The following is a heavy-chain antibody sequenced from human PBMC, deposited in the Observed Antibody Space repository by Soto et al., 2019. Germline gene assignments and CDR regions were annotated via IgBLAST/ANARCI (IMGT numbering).Heavy chain of an antibody. J-gene: IGHJ5*02. CDR2: INHSGNT. D-gene: IGHD3-10*01. V-gene: IGHV4-34*01. CDR3: ARLLSGGSGSYYQLFDP. Sequence: QVQLQQWGAGLLRPSETLSLTCAVYGGSFSEYYWSWIRQPPGKGLEWIGKINHSGNTNYNPSLMSRVTISVDTSKNQFFLRLRSVTAADTSVYYCARLLSGGSGSYYQLFDPWGQGTLVTVSS. CDR1: GGSFSEYY.